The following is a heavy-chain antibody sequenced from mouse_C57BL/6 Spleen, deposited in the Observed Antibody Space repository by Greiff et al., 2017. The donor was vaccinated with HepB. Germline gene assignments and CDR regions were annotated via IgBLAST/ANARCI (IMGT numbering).Heavy chain of an antibody. D-gene: IGHD1-1*01. V-gene: IGHV1-7*01. J-gene: IGHJ3*02. CDR3: ARPGSTTVVAPFGY. CDR1: GYTFTSYW. CDR2: INPSSGYT. Sequence: VQLQQSGAELAKPGASVKLSCKASGYTFTSYWMHWVKQRPGQGLEWIGYINPSSGYTKYNQKFKDKATLTAAKSSSTAYMQLSSLTYEDSAVYYCARPGSTTVVAPFGYWGQGTLVTVSA.